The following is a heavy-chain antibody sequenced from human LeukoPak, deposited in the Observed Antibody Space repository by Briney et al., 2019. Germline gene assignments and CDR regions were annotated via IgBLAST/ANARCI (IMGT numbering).Heavy chain of an antibody. V-gene: IGHV3-7*04. CDR1: GFTFSSYW. J-gene: IGHJ4*02. D-gene: IGHD3-16*01. CDR2: IKQDGSEK. Sequence: GGSLRLSCAASGFTFSSYWMSWVRQAPGKGPEWVANIKQDGSEKYYVNSVKGRFTISRDNAKNSLYLQMNSLRAEDTAVYYCARAYDYGPPDYWGQGTPVTVSS. CDR3: ARAYDYGPPDY.